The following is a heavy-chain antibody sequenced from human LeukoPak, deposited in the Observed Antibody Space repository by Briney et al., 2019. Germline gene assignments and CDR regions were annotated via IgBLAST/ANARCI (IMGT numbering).Heavy chain of an antibody. Sequence: GGSLRLSCAASEFTFSDYSMNWVRQAPGKGLEWVSYISGRNTSIYYADSVKGRFTISRDNAKNSLYLQMNSLTAEDTAVYYCARDSRSYSYYYMGVWGKGTTVTVSS. CDR3: ARDSRSYSYYYMGV. CDR2: ISGRNTSI. J-gene: IGHJ6*03. D-gene: IGHD1-14*01. CDR1: EFTFSDYS. V-gene: IGHV3-48*04.